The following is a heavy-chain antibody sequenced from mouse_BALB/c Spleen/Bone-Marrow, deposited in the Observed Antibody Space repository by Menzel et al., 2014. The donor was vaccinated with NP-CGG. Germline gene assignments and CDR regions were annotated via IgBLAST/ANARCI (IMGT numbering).Heavy chain of an antibody. CDR3: AGWELGRAWFAY. J-gene: IGHJ3*01. CDR2: IDPANGNT. D-gene: IGHD4-1*01. V-gene: IGHV14-3*02. Sequence: VQLQQSGAELVKPGASVKLSCTASGFNIKDTYMHWVKQRPEQGLEWIGRIDPANGNTKYDPKFQGKATITADTSSNTAYLQLSGLTSEDTAVYYCAGWELGRAWFAYWGQGTLVTVSA. CDR1: GFNIKDTY.